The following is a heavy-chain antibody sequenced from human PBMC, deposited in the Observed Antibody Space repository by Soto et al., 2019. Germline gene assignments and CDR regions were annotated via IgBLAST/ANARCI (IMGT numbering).Heavy chain of an antibody. V-gene: IGHV1-3*01. J-gene: IGHJ4*02. CDR1: GYTFTNFA. CDR2: INAGNGNT. CDR3: ARDKITGIIDY. D-gene: IGHD1-20*01. Sequence: ASVKVSCKASGYTFTNFAMHWVRQAPGQRLEWMGWINAGNGNTKYSQKFQGRVTITRDTSASTAYMELSSLRSGDTAVYYCARDKITGIIDYWCQGTLVTVST.